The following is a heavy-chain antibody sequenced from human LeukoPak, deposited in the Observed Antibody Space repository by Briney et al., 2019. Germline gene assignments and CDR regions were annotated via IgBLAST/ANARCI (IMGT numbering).Heavy chain of an antibody. CDR1: GFTFSSYG. D-gene: IGHD6-19*01. CDR2: IRYDGSNK. J-gene: IGHJ6*04. CDR3: AKDKPGGVRIAVRLGV. Sequence: DPGGSLRLSCAASGFTFSSYGMHWVRQAPGKGLEWVAFIRYDGSNKYYVDSVKGRFTISRDNSKNTLYLQMNSLRAEDTAVYYCAKDKPGGVRIAVRLGVWGKGTTVTVSS. V-gene: IGHV3-30*02.